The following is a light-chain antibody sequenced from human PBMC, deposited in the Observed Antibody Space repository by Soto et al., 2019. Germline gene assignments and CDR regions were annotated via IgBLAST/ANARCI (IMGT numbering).Light chain of an antibody. CDR2: DAS. J-gene: IGKJ5*01. CDR1: QSNSSW. CDR3: QQYNSYSS. V-gene: IGKV1-5*01. Sequence: IQMTQSPSTLSASVGDRVIITCRASQSNSSWLAWYQQKPGKAPKLLVYDASSLESGVPSRFSGSGSGTEFTLTISSLQPDDFATYYCQQYNSYSSFGQGTRLEIK.